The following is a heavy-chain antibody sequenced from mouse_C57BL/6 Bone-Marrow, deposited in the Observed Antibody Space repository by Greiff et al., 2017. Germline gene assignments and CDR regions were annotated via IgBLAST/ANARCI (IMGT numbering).Heavy chain of an antibody. D-gene: IGHD1-1*02. CDR1: GYTFTSYW. J-gene: IGHJ3*01. V-gene: IGHV1-55*01. CDR3: ASTGGGNYLFAY. CDR2: IYPGSGST. Sequence: QVQLQQPGAELVKPGASVKMSCKASGYTFTSYWITWVKQRPGQGLEWIGDIYPGSGSTNYNEKFKSKATLTVDTSSSTAYMQLSSLTSADSAVYYCASTGGGNYLFAYWGQGTLVTVSA.